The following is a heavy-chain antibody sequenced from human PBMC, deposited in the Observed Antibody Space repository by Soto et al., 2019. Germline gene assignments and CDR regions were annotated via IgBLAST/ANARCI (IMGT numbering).Heavy chain of an antibody. CDR3: ARHLPIVVVVAATRGNWFDP. CDR2: IYYSGST. Sequence: SETLSLTCTVSGGSISSSSYYWGWIRQPPGKGLEWIGSIYYSGSTYYNPSLKSRVTISVDTSKNQFSLKLSSVTAADTAVYYCARHLPIVVVVAATRGNWFDPWGQGTLVTVSS. CDR1: GGSISSSSYY. V-gene: IGHV4-39*01. J-gene: IGHJ5*02. D-gene: IGHD2-15*01.